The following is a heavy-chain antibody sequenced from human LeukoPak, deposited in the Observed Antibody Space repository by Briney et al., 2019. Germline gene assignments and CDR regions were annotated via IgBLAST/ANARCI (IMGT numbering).Heavy chain of an antibody. CDR2: ISDTSTYI. D-gene: IGHD5-24*01. CDR3: TRAPPGRDGYSEY. J-gene: IGHJ1*01. Sequence: PGGSLRLSCAASGFIFSSYTMNWVRQAPGEGLEWVSSISDTSTYIYYADSVEGRFTISRDNAKSSLFLQMNRLRAEDTAVYYCTRAPPGRDGYSEYWGQGTVVTVST. V-gene: IGHV3-21*01. CDR1: GFIFSSYT.